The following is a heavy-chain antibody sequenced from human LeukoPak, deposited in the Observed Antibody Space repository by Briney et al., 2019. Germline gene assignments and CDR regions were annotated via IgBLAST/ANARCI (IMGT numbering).Heavy chain of an antibody. CDR1: GGSFSGYY. V-gene: IGHV4-34*01. D-gene: IGHD2-2*01. CDR2: INHSGST. CDR3: ARPYCSSTSCYDWDDY. J-gene: IGHJ4*02. Sequence: DPSETLSLTCAVYGGSFSGYYWSWIRQPPGKGLEWIGEINHSGSTNYNPSLKSRVTISVDTSKNQFSLKLSSVTAADTAVYYRARPYCSSTSCYDWDDYWGQGTLVTVSS.